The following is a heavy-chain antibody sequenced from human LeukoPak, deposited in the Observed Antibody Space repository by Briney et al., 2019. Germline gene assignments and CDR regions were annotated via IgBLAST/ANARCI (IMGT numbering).Heavy chain of an antibody. CDR3: ARGLVIPYYYGMDV. J-gene: IGHJ6*02. D-gene: IGHD2-21*01. CDR1: GGSISSGGYY. V-gene: IGHV4-31*03. Sequence: SQTLSLTCTVSGGSISSGGYYWSWIRQHLGKGLGWIGYIYYSGSTYYNPSLKSRVTISVDTSKNQFSLKLSSVTAADTAVYYCARGLVIPYYYGMDVWGQGTTVTVSS. CDR2: IYYSGST.